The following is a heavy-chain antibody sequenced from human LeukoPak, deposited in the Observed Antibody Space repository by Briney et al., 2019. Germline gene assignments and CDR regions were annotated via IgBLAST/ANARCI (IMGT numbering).Heavy chain of an antibody. CDR1: GFTFSSYW. Sequence: PGGSLRLSCAASGFTFSSYWMHWVRQAPGKGLVWVSRINSDGSGTSYADSVKGRFTISRDNAKNTLYLQVNSLRAEDTAVYYCARDSGNDYGDYVDYWGQGTLVTVSS. CDR3: ARDSGNDYGDYVDY. V-gene: IGHV3-74*01. J-gene: IGHJ4*02. CDR2: INSDGSGT. D-gene: IGHD4-17*01.